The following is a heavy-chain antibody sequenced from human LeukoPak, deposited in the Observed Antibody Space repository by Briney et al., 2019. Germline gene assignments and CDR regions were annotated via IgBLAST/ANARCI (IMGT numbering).Heavy chain of an antibody. J-gene: IGHJ4*02. D-gene: IGHD3-22*01. CDR2: IIPIFGTA. CDR1: GGTFSSYA. CDR3: ARDPMLFYYDSSGYGFDY. Sequence: SVKVSCKASGGTFSSYAISWVRQAPGQGLEWMGGIIPIFGTANYAQKFQGRVTITADKSTSTAYMELSSLRSEDTAVYYCARDPMLFYYDSSGYGFDYWGQGTLVTVSS. V-gene: IGHV1-69*06.